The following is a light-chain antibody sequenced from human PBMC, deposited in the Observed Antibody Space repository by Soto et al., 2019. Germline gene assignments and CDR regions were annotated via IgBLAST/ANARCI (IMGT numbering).Light chain of an antibody. J-gene: IGKJ2*01. CDR1: QSISTW. CDR3: QHYNRYSPYT. CDR2: TAS. Sequence: DIQMTQFPSTLSASIGDRVTITYRASQSISTWLAWYQQKAGKAPKLLIYTASSLETGVPSRFSGSGSGTEFTLTISSLQPDDFATYYCQHYNRYSPYTFGQGTMMEIK. V-gene: IGKV1-5*03.